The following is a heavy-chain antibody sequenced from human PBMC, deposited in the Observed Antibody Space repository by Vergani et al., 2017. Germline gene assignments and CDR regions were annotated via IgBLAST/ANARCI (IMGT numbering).Heavy chain of an antibody. D-gene: IGHD5-24*01. CDR3: ARDLNYRRPGWYNWFDP. J-gene: IGHJ5*02. CDR2: ISAYNGNT. CDR1: GYTFTSYG. V-gene: IGHV1-18*01. Sequence: QVQLVQSGAEVKKPGASVKVSCKASGYTFTSYGISWVRQAPGQGLEWMGWISAYNGNTNYAQKHQGRVTMTTDTSTSTAYMEMRSLRSDDTAGYYCARDLNYRRPGWYNWFDPGGQGTLVTV.